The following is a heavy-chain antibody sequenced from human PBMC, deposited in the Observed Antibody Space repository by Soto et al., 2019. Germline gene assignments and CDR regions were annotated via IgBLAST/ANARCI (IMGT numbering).Heavy chain of an antibody. CDR2: INHSGST. J-gene: IGHJ4*02. CDR1: GGSFSGYY. CDR3: AREKTSRSSGWCFY. V-gene: IGHV4-34*01. D-gene: IGHD6-19*01. Sequence: QVQLQQWGAGLLKPSETLSLTCAVYGGSFSGYYWSWIRQPPGKGLEWIGEINHSGSTNYNPSLKSRVTISVDTSKNQFSLKLSSVTAADTAVYYCAREKTSRSSGWCFYWGQGTLVTVSS.